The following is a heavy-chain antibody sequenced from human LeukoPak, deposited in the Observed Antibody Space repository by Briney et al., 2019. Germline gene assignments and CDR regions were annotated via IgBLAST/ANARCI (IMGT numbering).Heavy chain of an antibody. Sequence: PSETLSLTCTVSGGSISSSSYYWGWLRQPPGKGLEWIGSIYYSGSTYYNPSLKRRVTISVDTSKNQFSLKLSSVTAADTAVYYCARDNGGYEKETFDYWGQGTLVTVSS. V-gene: IGHV4-39*07. J-gene: IGHJ4*02. CDR1: GGSISSSSYY. D-gene: IGHD5-12*01. CDR2: IYYSGST. CDR3: ARDNGGYEKETFDY.